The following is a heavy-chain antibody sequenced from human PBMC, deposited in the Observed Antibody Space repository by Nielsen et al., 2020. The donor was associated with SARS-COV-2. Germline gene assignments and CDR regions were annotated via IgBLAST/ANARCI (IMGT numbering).Heavy chain of an antibody. CDR1: GYTFTDYY. V-gene: IGHV1-2*02. J-gene: IGHJ5*02. CDR2: INPNSGGT. D-gene: IGHD3-22*01. CDR3: ARQYYYDSSRENWFDP. Sequence: ASVKVSCKASGYTFTDYYIHWVRQAPGQGLEWMGWINPNSGGTDYAQKFQGRVTMTRDTSISTAYMELSGLRSDDTAVYFCARQYYYDSSRENWFDPWGQGTLVTVSS.